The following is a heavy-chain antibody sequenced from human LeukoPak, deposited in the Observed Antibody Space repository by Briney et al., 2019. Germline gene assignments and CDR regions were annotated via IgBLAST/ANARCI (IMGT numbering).Heavy chain of an antibody. Sequence: GGSLRLSCAASGFTFRSYALSSNAMSWVRQAPGKGLEWVSVISGSGGSTYYADSVKGRFTISRDNSKNTLYLQMNSLRAEDTAVYYCAKGSSGYYYDNWFDPWGQGTLVTVSS. D-gene: IGHD3-22*01. J-gene: IGHJ5*02. V-gene: IGHV3-23*01. CDR2: ISGSGGST. CDR3: AKGSSGYYYDNWFDP. CDR1: GFTFRSYALSSNA.